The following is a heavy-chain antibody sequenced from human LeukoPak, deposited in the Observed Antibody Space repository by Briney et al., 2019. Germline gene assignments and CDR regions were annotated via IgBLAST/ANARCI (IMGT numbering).Heavy chain of an antibody. CDR2: ISSSSSNI. Sequence: GGSLRLSCAASGFTFSSYSMNWVRQAPGKGLEWVSSISSSSSNIYYADSVKGRFTISRDNAKNSLYLQMNSLRVEDTAVYHCARCTTGRTFGSLREIKRSREIDYWGQGTLVTVSS. CDR3: ARCTTGRTFGSLREIKRSREIDY. J-gene: IGHJ4*02. D-gene: IGHD1-1*01. CDR1: GFTFSSYS. V-gene: IGHV3-21*01.